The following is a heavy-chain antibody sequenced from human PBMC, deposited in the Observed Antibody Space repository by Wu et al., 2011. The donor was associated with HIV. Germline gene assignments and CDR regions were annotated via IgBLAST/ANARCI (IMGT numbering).Heavy chain of an antibody. D-gene: IGHD3-16*01. CDR3: ARLNSARGGFDF. V-gene: IGHV5-51*03. J-gene: IGHJ4*02. CDR1: GYSFITYW. CDR2: IYPVRSET. Sequence: VQLVQSGVEMRKPGESLKISCKRSGYSFITYWIGWVRQMPGKGLEWMGMIYPVRSETRYSPSFEGQVTISADKSSSTAYLQWNSLQASDTAMYYCARLNSARGGFDFWGQGTLVTVSS.